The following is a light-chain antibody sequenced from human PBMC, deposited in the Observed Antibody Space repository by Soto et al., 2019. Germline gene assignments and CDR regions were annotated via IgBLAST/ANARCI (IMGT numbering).Light chain of an antibody. Sequence: EIVLTQSPATLSLSPEERATLSCRASQSVSNYLAWYQHKPGQAPRLLIYDAFNRATDIPARFSGSGSGTDFTLTISSLEPEDFAVYYCQHRSNWLFSFGPGTKVDIK. CDR3: QHRSNWLFS. J-gene: IGKJ3*01. V-gene: IGKV3-11*01. CDR2: DAF. CDR1: QSVSNY.